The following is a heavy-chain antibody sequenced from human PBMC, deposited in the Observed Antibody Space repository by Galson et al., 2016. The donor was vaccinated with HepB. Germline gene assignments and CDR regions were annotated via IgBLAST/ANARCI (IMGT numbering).Heavy chain of an antibody. Sequence: SLRLSCAASGFTFSSYVMSWVRQAPGKGLEWVSGIGSSGGSTYYADSVKGRFTISRDNSKTTLYLQMNSLRAEDTAVYYCAKSLIVGPTMNWYFDPWGRGTLVTVSS. J-gene: IGHJ2*01. D-gene: IGHD1-26*01. CDR1: GFTFSSYV. V-gene: IGHV3-23*01. CDR2: IGSSGGST. CDR3: AKSLIVGPTMNWYFDP.